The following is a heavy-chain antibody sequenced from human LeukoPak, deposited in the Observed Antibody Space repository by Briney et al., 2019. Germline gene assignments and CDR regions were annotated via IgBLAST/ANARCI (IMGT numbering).Heavy chain of an antibody. J-gene: IGHJ4*02. Sequence: GGSLRLSCAASGFIFTSYSMNWVRQAPGKGPEWVSYISSSSSTIYYADSVKGQFTISRDNAKNSLYLQMNSLRAEDTAVYYCARQRAGFTVTTSDYWGQGTLVTVSS. CDR1: GFIFTSYS. V-gene: IGHV3-48*01. CDR3: ARQRAGFTVTTSDY. D-gene: IGHD4-17*01. CDR2: ISSSSSTI.